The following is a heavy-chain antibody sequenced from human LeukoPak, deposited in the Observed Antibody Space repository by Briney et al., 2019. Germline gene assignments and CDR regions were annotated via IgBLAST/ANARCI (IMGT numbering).Heavy chain of an antibody. V-gene: IGHV1-69*06. CDR1: GYTFTSYY. D-gene: IGHD2-15*01. CDR2: IIPIFGTA. Sequence: VASVKVSCKASGYTFTSYYIHWVRQAPGQGLEWMGGIIPIFGTANYAQKFQGRVTITADKSTSTAYMELSSLRSEDTAVYYCARGLVVVAANPYYYYYMDVWGKGTTVTVSS. J-gene: IGHJ6*03. CDR3: ARGLVVVAANPYYYYYMDV.